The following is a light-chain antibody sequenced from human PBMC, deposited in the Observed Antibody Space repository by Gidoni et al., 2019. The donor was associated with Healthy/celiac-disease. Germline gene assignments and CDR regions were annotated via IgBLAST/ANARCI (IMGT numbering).Light chain of an antibody. CDR2: AAS. CDR1: QGISND. V-gene: IGKV1-6*01. J-gene: IGKJ3*01. CDR3: LQDYNSPRT. Sequence: AIQTTQSPSSLSASVGDRVTVTCRASQGISNDLAWYQQKPGKAPKLLIYAASTLQCGVPSRFSGSGSGTDFTLTISSLQPEDFATYYCLQDYNSPRTFGPGTKVDIK.